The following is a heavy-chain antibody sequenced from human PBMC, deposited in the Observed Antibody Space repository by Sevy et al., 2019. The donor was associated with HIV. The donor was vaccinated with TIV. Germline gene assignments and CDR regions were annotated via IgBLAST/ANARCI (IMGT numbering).Heavy chain of an antibody. J-gene: IGHJ6*02. CDR3: ARLTTQPTSDLYGMDV. Sequence: ASVKVSCKASGYIFTDYYIHWVRQAPGQGLEWMAWINSDSGVTNYAQKFQGEVTVTRDTSFSTAYLELTRLKSNDTAIYYCARLTTQPTSDLYGMDVWGQGTTVTVSS. D-gene: IGHD4-17*01. V-gene: IGHV1-2*02. CDR1: GYIFTDYY. CDR2: INSDSGVT.